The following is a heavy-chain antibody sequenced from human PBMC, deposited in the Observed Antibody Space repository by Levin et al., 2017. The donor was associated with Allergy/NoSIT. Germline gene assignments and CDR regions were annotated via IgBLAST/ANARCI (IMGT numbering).Heavy chain of an antibody. J-gene: IGHJ4*02. D-gene: IGHD6-19*01. Sequence: GESLKISCAVYGFTVSNNYMNWVRQAPGKGLEWVSVINSGGNTYYADSVKGRFTISRDNSKNTLYLQMNSLRAEDTAVYYCARGADFDYWGQGTQVTVSS. CDR1: GFTVSNNY. V-gene: IGHV3-53*01. CDR2: INSGGNT. CDR3: ARGADFDY.